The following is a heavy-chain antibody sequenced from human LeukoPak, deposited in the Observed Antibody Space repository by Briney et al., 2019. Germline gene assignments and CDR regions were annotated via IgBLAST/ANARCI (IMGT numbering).Heavy chain of an antibody. V-gene: IGHV3-9*01. D-gene: IGHD1-26*01. CDR3: TKDRSGSYSNWFDP. Sequence: PGRSLRLSCAASGFTFDDYAMHGVRQAPGKGLEWVSGISWNSGSIGYADSVKGRFTISRDNAKNSLYLQMNSLRAEDTALYYCTKDRSGSYSNWFDPWGQGTLVTVSS. CDR1: GFTFDDYA. CDR2: ISWNSGSI. J-gene: IGHJ5*01.